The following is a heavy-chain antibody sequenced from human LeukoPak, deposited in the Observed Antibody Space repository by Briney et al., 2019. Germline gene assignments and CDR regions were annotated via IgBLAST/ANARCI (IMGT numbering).Heavy chain of an antibody. J-gene: IGHJ4*02. CDR3: AKGSGDYAPYFDY. D-gene: IGHD4-17*01. V-gene: IGHV3-7*01. CDR1: GFTFSSYW. CDR2: IKQDGSEK. Sequence: PGGSLRLSCAASGFTFSSYWMSWVRQAPGKGLEWVANIKQDGSEKYYVDSVKGRFTISRDNAKNTLYLQMNSLRAEDTAVYYCAKGSGDYAPYFDYWGQGTLVTVSS.